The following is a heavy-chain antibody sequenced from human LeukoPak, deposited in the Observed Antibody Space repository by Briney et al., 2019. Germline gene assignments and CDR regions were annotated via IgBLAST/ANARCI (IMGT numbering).Heavy chain of an antibody. Sequence: PGGSLRLSCAASGFTFSSYEMNWVRQAPGKGLEWVSYISSSGSTIYYADSVKGRFTISRDNSKNTLYLQMNSLRAEDTAVYYCAKAGSGSSRYYFDYWGQGTLVTVSS. CDR2: ISSSGSTI. V-gene: IGHV3-48*03. CDR3: AKAGSGSSRYYFDY. J-gene: IGHJ4*02. CDR1: GFTFSSYE. D-gene: IGHD1-26*01.